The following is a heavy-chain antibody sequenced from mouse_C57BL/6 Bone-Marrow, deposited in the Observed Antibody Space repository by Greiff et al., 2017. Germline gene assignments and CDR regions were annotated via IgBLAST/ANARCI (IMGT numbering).Heavy chain of an antibody. CDR2: ISDGGSYT. CDR1: GFTFSSYA. CDR3: ARVYYYGSSLAY. J-gene: IGHJ3*01. V-gene: IGHV5-4*03. D-gene: IGHD1-1*01. Sequence: DVKLQESGGGLVKPGGSLKLSCAASGFTFSSYAMSWVRQTPEKRLEWVATISDGGSYTYYPDNVKGRFTISRDNAKNNLYLQMSHLKSEDTAMYYCARVYYYGSSLAYWGQGTLVTGSA.